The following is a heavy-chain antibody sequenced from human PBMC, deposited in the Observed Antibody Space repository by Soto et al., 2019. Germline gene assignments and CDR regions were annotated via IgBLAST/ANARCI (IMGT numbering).Heavy chain of an antibody. Sequence: PSDTLPLTCTVSVPSLGRGSYYWSWIRQHPGKGLEWIGYIHYSGDNYYNPSLKSRVTISIDTSKNQFSLKLSSVTAADTAVYYCVLGDYNAYTVYDNRAQRYLLTISS. CDR1: VPSLGRGSYY. CDR2: IHYSGDN. V-gene: IGHV4-31*03. J-gene: IGHJ4*02. CDR3: VLGDYNAYTVYDN. D-gene: IGHD4-17*01.